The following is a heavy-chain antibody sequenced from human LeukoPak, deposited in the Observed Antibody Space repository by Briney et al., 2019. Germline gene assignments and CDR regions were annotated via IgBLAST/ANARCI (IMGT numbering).Heavy chain of an antibody. CDR2: IYHSGST. V-gene: IGHV4-4*02. J-gene: IGHJ4*02. Sequence: SETLSLTCAVSGGSISSSNWWSWVRQPPGKGLEWIGEIYHSGSTNYNPSLKSRVTISVDKSKNQFSLKLSSVTAADTAVYYCARDHYYDSSGYLVYWGQGTLVTVSS. D-gene: IGHD3-22*01. CDR1: GGSISSSNW. CDR3: ARDHYYDSSGYLVY.